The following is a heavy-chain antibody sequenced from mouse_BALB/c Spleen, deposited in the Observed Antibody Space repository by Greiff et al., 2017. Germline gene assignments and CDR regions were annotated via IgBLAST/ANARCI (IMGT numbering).Heavy chain of an antibody. CDR1: GFTFSSYA. Sequence: EVQLVESGGGLVKPGGSLKLSCAASGFTFSSYAMSWVRQSPEKRLEWVAEISSGGSYTYYPDTVTGRFTISRDNAKNTLYLEMSSLRSEDTAMYYCARAGGYYYAMDYWGQGTSVTVSS. V-gene: IGHV5-9-4*01. CDR2: ISSGGSYT. CDR3: ARAGGYYYAMDY. J-gene: IGHJ4*01.